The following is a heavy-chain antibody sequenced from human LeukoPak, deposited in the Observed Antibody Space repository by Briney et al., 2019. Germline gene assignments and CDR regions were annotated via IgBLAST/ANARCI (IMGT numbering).Heavy chain of an antibody. V-gene: IGHV3-11*06. CDR1: GFTFSDYY. D-gene: IGHD3-10*01. Sequence: GGSLRLSCAASGFTFSDYYMSWIRQAPGKGLEWVSSISSSSSYIYYADSVKGRFTISRDNAKNSLYLQMNSLRAEDTAVYYCTTVLEFYGSGSYYDAPWGQGTLVTVSS. J-gene: IGHJ5*02. CDR3: TTVLEFYGSGSYYDAP. CDR2: ISSSSSYI.